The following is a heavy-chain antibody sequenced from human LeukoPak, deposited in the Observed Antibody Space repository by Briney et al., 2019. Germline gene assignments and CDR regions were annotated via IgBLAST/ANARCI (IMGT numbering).Heavy chain of an antibody. V-gene: IGHV3-30*02. CDR2: IQYDGSNK. CDR3: AKSSGGGWYVQYFDY. J-gene: IGHJ4*01. Sequence: GGSLRLSCGASGFTFSSYGMQWVRQSPGKGLEWVAFIQYDGSNKYYADSVRGRFTISRDNSKNTLYLQMNSLRTEDTAVYYCAKSSGGGWYVQYFDYWGHGALVTVSS. D-gene: IGHD6-19*01. CDR1: GFTFSSYG.